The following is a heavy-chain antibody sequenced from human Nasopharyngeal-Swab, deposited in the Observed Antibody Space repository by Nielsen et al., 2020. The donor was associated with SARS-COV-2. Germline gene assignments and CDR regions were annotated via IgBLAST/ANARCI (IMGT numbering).Heavy chain of an antibody. CDR1: GYTFTSYA. J-gene: IGHJ4*02. D-gene: IGHD6-13*01. CDR2: INTNTGNP. CDR3: ARGDWYSSSWLLKSYYFDY. Sequence: ASVKVSCKASGYTFTSYAMNWVRQAPGQGLEWMGWINTNTGNPTYAHGFTGRFVFSLDTSVSTAYLQISSLKAEDTAVYYCARGDWYSSSWLLKSYYFDYWGQGTLVTVSS. V-gene: IGHV7-4-1*02.